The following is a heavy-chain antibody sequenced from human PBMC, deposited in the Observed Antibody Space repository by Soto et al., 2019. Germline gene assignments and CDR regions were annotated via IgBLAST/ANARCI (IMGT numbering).Heavy chain of an antibody. J-gene: IGHJ4*02. D-gene: IGHD3-10*01. Sequence: QVQLQESGPGLVKPSQTLSLTCTVSGGSISSGDYYWSWIRQPPGKGLEWIGYIYYSGSTYYNPSLKSRVTISVDTSKNQFSLKLSSVTAADTAVYYCARGADYYGSGSYYSFDYWGQGTLVTVSS. CDR3: ARGADYYGSGSYYSFDY. CDR1: GGSISSGDYY. CDR2: IYYSGST. V-gene: IGHV4-30-4*01.